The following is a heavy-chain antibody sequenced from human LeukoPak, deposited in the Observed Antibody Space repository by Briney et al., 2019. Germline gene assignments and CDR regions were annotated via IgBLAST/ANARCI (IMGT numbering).Heavy chain of an antibody. CDR2: ISYDGSNK. D-gene: IGHD2-21*02. CDR1: GFTFSSHG. CDR3: ARDLGIVVVTAIDY. Sequence: GGSLRLSCAASGFTFSSHGMHWVRQAPGKGLEWVAVISYDGSNKYYADSVKGRFTISRDNSKNTLYLQMNSLRAEDTAVYYCARDLGIVVVTAIDYWGQGTLVTVSS. J-gene: IGHJ4*02. V-gene: IGHV3-30*19.